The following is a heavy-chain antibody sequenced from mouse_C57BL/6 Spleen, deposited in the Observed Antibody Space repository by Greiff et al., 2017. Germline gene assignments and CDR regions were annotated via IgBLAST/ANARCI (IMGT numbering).Heavy chain of an antibody. V-gene: IGHV1-19*01. Sequence: VQLQQSGPVLVKPGASVKMSCKASGYTFTDYYMNWVKQSHGKSLEWIGVINPYNGGTSYNQKFKGKATLTVDKSSSTAYMELNSLTSEDSAVYYCARNRNDQPWFAYWGQGTLVTVSA. D-gene: IGHD2-14*01. CDR3: ARNRNDQPWFAY. CDR1: GYTFTDYY. J-gene: IGHJ3*01. CDR2: INPYNGGT.